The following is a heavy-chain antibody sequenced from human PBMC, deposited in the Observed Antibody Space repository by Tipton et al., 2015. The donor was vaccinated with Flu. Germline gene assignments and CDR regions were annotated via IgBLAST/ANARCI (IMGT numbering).Heavy chain of an antibody. V-gene: IGHV4-4*08. CDR3: ARDPGQWLPNGGAFDI. D-gene: IGHD6-19*01. J-gene: IGHJ3*02. CDR2: IYASGST. Sequence: GLVKPSETLSLTCTVSDDSITYYYWSWIRQPPGQGLEWIGRIYASGSTNYNPSLKSRVTISVDTSKNQFSLKLSSVTAAETAVYYCARDPGQWLPNGGAFDIWGQGTMVTVSS. CDR1: DDSITYYY.